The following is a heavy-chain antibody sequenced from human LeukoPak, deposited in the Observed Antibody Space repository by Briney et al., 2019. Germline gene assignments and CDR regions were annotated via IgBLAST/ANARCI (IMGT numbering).Heavy chain of an antibody. D-gene: IGHD3-10*01. CDR1: GFTFSNYG. V-gene: IGHV3-30*02. CDR2: IRYDGSDK. J-gene: IGHJ4*02. CDR3: AKDSWDLGVTSEIDY. Sequence: GGSLRLSCAASGFTFSNYGVHWVRQAPGKGLEWVTFIRYDGSDKYYAASVKGRFIVSRDHSRATLYLQMSSLRVEDTALYYCAKDSWDLGVTSEIDYWGQGTLVTVSS.